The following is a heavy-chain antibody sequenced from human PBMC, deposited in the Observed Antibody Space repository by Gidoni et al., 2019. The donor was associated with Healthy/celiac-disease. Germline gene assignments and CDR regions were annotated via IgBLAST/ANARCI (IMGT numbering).Heavy chain of an antibody. CDR3: AKDRRSGYDTESFDY. CDR2: ISGSGGST. CDR1: GFTFSSYA. J-gene: IGHJ4*02. D-gene: IGHD5-12*01. Sequence: EVQLLESGGGLVQPGGSLRLSCAASGFTFSSYAMSWVRQAPGKGLGWVSAISGSGGSTYYADSVKGRFTISRDNSKNTLYLQMNSLRAEDTAVYYCAKDRRSGYDTESFDYWGQGTLVTVSS. V-gene: IGHV3-23*01.